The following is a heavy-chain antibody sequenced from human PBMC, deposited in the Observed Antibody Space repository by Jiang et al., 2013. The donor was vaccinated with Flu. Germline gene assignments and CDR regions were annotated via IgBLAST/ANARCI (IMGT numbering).Heavy chain of an antibody. CDR2: LLHGST. J-gene: IGHJ4*02. CDR3: VRQDYYDSSVAY. V-gene: IGHV4-30-4*08. CDR1: GGSINSGDYY. D-gene: IGHD3-22*01. Sequence: TLSLTCSVSGGSINSGDYYWSWIRQPPGRPGMDWLYLLHGSTHCNPSLKSRLSISGDTSKNQFSLKLSSVTAADTAVYYCVRQDYYDSSVAYWGQGTLVTVSA.